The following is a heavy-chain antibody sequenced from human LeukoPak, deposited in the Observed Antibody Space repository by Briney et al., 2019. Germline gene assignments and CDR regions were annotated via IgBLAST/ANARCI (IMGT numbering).Heavy chain of an antibody. D-gene: IGHD2-15*01. CDR2: ISSSGSTI. V-gene: IGHV3-48*03. CDR3: ARDLGYCSGGSCGY. Sequence: GGSLRLSCAASGFTFSSYEMNWVRQAPGKGLEWVSYISSSGSTIYYADSVKGRFTISRDNAKNSLYLQMNSLRAEDTAVYYCARDLGYCSGGSCGYWGQGTLVTVSS. J-gene: IGHJ4*02. CDR1: GFTFSSYE.